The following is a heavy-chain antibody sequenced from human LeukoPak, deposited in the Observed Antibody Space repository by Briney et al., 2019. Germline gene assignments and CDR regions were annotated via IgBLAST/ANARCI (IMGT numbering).Heavy chain of an antibody. D-gene: IGHD6-13*01. J-gene: IGHJ4*02. CDR1: GFTFSSYA. CDR3: AKGGGYSSSWTAT. V-gene: IGHV3-23*01. Sequence: PGGSLRLSCAASGFTFSSYAMSWVRQAPGNGLEWVSAISGSGGSTYYADSVKGRFTISRDNSKNTLYLQMNSLRAEDTAVYYCAKGGGYSSSWTATWGQGTLVTVSS. CDR2: ISGSGGST.